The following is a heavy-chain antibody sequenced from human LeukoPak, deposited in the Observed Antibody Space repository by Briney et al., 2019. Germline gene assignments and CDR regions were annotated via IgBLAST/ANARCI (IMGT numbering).Heavy chain of an antibody. J-gene: IGHJ5*02. Sequence: SETLSLTCAVYGGSFSGYYWSWIRQPPGKGLEWIGEINHSGSTNYNPSLKSRVTISVDTSKYQFSLKLSSVTAADTAVYYCARRSGYSSGWYAVTYNWFDPWGQGTLVTVSS. CDR1: GGSFSGYY. CDR3: ARRSGYSSGWYAVTYNWFDP. V-gene: IGHV4-34*01. CDR2: INHSGST. D-gene: IGHD6-19*01.